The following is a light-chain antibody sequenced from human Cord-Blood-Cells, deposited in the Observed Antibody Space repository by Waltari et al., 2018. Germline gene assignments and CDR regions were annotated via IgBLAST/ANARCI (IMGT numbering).Light chain of an antibody. Sequence: IQMTQSPSSLSASVGDRVTITCQASQDISNYLNWYQQKPGKAPKLLLYDASNLETGVPSRFSGSGSGTDFTFTISRLEPEDIATYYCQQSTFGQGTRLEIK. CDR2: DAS. CDR1: QDISNY. V-gene: IGKV1-33*01. CDR3: QQST. J-gene: IGKJ5*01.